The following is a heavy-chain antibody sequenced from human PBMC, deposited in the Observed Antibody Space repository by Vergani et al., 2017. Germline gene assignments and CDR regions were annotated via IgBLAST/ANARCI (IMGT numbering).Heavy chain of an antibody. V-gene: IGHV3-7*01. J-gene: IGHJ6*02. Sequence: EGQLVESGGDWVQRGGSLRLSCAASGFISSSYWMSWVRQAPGKGLEWVANVNQDGSEKYYVDSVRGRFTISRDNAKNSIYLQMNRLRAEDTAVYFCVRVPLIRRGSGNYGINNYHGMDVWGQGTTVIVSS. D-gene: IGHD3-10*01. CDR1: GFISSSYW. CDR2: VNQDGSEK. CDR3: VRVPLIRRGSGNYGINNYHGMDV.